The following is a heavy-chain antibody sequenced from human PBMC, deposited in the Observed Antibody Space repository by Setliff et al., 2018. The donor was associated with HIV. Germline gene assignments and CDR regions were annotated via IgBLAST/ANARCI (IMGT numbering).Heavy chain of an antibody. J-gene: IGHJ5*02. CDR2: IDSDNGYT. D-gene: IGHD3-16*01. Sequence: VKVSCKTSGYIFSNYYIHWVRQAPGQGLEWMAIIDSDNGYTTYAQRFQGRVTMTRDTSTATLYMDLSSLTSDDTAIYYCARESRGSGWFDPWGQGTLVTVSS. V-gene: IGHV1-46*01. CDR1: GYIFSNYY. CDR3: ARESRGSGWFDP.